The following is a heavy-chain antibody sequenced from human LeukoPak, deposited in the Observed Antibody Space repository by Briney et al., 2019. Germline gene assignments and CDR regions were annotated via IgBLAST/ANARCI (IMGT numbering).Heavy chain of an antibody. J-gene: IGHJ3*02. CDR1: GYTFTSYY. CDR2: INPSGGST. V-gene: IGHV1-46*01. D-gene: IGHD1-14*01. CDR3: ARPGRMTKDAFDI. Sequence: GASVKVSCKASGYTFTSYYMHWVRQAPGQGLEWMGIINPSGGSTSYAQKFQGRVTMTRDKSTSTVYMELSSLRSEDTAVYYCARPGRMTKDAFDIWGQGTMVTVSS.